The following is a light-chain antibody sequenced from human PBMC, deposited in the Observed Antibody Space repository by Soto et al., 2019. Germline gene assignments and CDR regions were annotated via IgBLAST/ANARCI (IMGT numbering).Light chain of an antibody. CDR3: HQYNSYSWT. Sequence: DIQMTQSPSTLSASVGDRVTITCRASQSIRSWLAWYQQKPGKAPKLLIYKASSLERGVPSRFSGSGSGTEFTLTISNLQPDDFATYYCHQYNSYSWTFGLGTKVEMK. V-gene: IGKV1-5*03. CDR2: KAS. J-gene: IGKJ1*01. CDR1: QSIRSW.